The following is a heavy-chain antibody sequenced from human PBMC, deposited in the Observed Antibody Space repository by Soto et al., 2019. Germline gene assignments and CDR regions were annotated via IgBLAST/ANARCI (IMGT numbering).Heavy chain of an antibody. V-gene: IGHV1-8*01. J-gene: IGHJ4*02. CDR1: GYTFTSYD. D-gene: IGHD4-4*01. Sequence: ASVKVSCKASGYTFTSYDINWVRQATGQGLEWMGWMNPNSGNTGYAQKFQGRVTMTRNTSISTAYMELSSLRSEDTAVYYCARSFMATVTSDYWGQGTLVTVSS. CDR2: MNPNSGNT. CDR3: ARSFMATVTSDY.